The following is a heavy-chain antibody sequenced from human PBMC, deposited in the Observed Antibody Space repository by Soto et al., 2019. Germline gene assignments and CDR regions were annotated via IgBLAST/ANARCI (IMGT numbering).Heavy chain of an antibody. CDR2: INHSGST. Sequence: SETLSLTCAVYGGSFSGYYWSWIRQPPGKGLEWIGEINHSGSTNYNPSLKSRVTISVDTSKNQFSLKLSSVTAADTAVYYCARLPRGRYWGQGTLVTVSS. CDR3: ARLPRGRY. V-gene: IGHV4-34*01. D-gene: IGHD3-10*01. J-gene: IGHJ4*02. CDR1: GGSFSGYY.